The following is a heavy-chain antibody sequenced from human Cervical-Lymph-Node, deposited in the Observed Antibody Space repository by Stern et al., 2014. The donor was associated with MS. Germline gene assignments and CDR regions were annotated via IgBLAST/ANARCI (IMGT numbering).Heavy chain of an antibody. CDR3: ARRPYSSSPLRFDY. V-gene: IGHV5-51*01. CDR1: GYSFTSYW. CDR2: IDPVDSYT. D-gene: IGHD6-13*01. Sequence: MQLVQSGAEVKKPGESLKISCKGSGYSFTSYWNGWVRQMPGKGLEWMGIIDPVDSYTSYTPSFQGQVTISADKSSSTAYLQWSSLKASDTAMYYCARRPYSSSPLRFDYWGQGTLVTVSS. J-gene: IGHJ4*02.